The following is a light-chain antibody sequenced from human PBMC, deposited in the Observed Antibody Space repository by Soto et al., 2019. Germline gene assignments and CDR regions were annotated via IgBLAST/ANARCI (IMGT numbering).Light chain of an antibody. J-gene: IGLJ1*01. CDR3: SSYTSSSTLYV. CDR1: SSDVGGYNY. CDR2: DVS. Sequence: QSALPRAGSECVSPGPSFTISCTGTSSDVGGYNYVSWYQQHPGKAPKLMIYDVSNRPSGVSNRFSGSKSGNTASLTISGLQAEDEADYYCSSYTSSSTLYVFGTGTKVTVL. V-gene: IGLV2-14*01.